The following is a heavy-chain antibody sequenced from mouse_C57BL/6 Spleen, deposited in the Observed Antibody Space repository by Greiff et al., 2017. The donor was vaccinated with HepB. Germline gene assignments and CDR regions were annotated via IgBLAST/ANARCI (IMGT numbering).Heavy chain of an antibody. V-gene: IGHV2-2*01. Sequence: QVQLKQSGPGLVQPSQSLSITCTVSGFSLTSYGVHWVRQSPGKGLEWLGVIWSGGSTDYNAAFISRLSISKDNSKSQVFFKMNSLQADDTAIYYCARMDYGSSSYWYFDVWGTGTTVTVSS. D-gene: IGHD1-1*01. J-gene: IGHJ1*03. CDR1: GFSLTSYG. CDR3: ARMDYGSSSYWYFDV. CDR2: IWSGGST.